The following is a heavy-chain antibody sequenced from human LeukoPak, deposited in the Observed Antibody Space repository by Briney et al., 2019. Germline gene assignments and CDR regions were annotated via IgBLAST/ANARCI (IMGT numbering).Heavy chain of an antibody. CDR1: GFTFSSYS. Sequence: PGGSPRLSCAASGFTFSSYSMHWVRQAPGKGLEWVALIWFDGSNKYYADSVKGRFTISRDDSNNTLYLQMNSLRVEDTAVYYCARQTTVATDCWGQGTLVTVSS. D-gene: IGHD4-23*01. J-gene: IGHJ4*02. CDR2: IWFDGSNK. V-gene: IGHV3-33*01. CDR3: ARQTTVATDC.